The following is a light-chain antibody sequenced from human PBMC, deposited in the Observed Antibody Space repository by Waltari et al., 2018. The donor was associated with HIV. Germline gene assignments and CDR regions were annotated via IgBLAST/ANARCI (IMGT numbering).Light chain of an antibody. Sequence: SYELTQPPSVSVSPGQTASIPCSGDDLGEKFACWFQQKPGQSPVLIIYQDSKRPSGIPELFSGSNSGSTATLTVSGTQALDEADYYCQVWDGTTAVFGGGTRLAVL. J-gene: IGLJ2*01. CDR3: QVWDGTTAV. CDR2: QDS. CDR1: DLGEKF. V-gene: IGLV3-1*01.